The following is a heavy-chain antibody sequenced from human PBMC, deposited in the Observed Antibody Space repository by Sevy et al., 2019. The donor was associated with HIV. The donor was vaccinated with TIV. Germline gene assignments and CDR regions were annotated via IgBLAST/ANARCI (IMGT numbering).Heavy chain of an antibody. CDR1: GKNLNDLP. CDR2: FDPEDGER. CDR3: ATTREYYEDNSGYLDY. Sequence: ASVKVSCKVSGKNLNDLPMHWVRQAPGKGLEWMGRFDPEDGERIYAQKFQGRVTMTEDTSRDTAYMELNSLRTEDTAMYYCATTREYYEDNSGYLDYWGQG. D-gene: IGHD3-16*01. J-gene: IGHJ4*02. V-gene: IGHV1-24*01.